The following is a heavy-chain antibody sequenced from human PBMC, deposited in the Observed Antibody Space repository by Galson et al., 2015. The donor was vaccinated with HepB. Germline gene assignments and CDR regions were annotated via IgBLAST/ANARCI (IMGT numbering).Heavy chain of an antibody. J-gene: IGHJ4*02. CDR2: IWYDGSKK. CDR3: ATSAGTTPAWSFDH. V-gene: IGHV3-33*08. Sequence: SLRLSCAASGFTFSSYGMHWVRQVPGKGLEWVALIWYDGSKKYYADSVKGRFTISRDNSKNTLYLQMNSLRAEDTAVYYCATSAGTTPAWSFDHWGQGTLVTVSS. CDR1: GFTFSSYG. D-gene: IGHD4-17*01.